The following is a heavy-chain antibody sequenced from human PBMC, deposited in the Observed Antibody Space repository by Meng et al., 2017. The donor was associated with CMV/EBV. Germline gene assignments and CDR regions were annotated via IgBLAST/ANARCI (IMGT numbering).Heavy chain of an antibody. CDR3: AKKAGGSGG. Sequence: GGSLRLSCVASGFTVSCNYMTWVRQAPGKGLEWVSLIYSGGSTYYADSVKGRFTIPRGNSKNTLYLQMNSLRAEDTAVYYCAKKAGGSGGWGQGTLVTVSS. CDR1: GFTVSCNY. CDR2: IYSGGST. D-gene: IGHD3-10*01. J-gene: IGHJ4*02. V-gene: IGHV3-53*05.